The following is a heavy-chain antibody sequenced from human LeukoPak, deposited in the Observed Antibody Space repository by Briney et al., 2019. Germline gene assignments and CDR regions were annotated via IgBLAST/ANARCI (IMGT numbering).Heavy chain of an antibody. D-gene: IGHD4-17*01. CDR3: TTDLPPNYGDFFDY. CDR2: IKTKFDGVTT. V-gene: IGHV3-15*01. Sequence: GESLRLSCAASGFTFDNAWLSWVRQATGKGLEWVGRIKTKFDGVTTDYAAPMKDRFTISRDDAKNTLSLQINSLKSEDTAVYYCTTDLPPNYGDFFDYWGQGTPVTVSS. CDR1: GFTFDNAW. J-gene: IGHJ4*02.